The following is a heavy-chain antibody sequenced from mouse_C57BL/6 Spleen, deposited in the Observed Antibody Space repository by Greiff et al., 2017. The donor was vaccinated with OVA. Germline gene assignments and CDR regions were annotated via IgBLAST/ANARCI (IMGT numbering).Heavy chain of an antibody. J-gene: IGHJ1*03. CDR2: ISYDGSN. CDR3: ASRRYFDV. CDR1: GYSITSGYY. Sequence: EVKLQESGPGLVKPSQSLSLTCSVTGYSITSGYYWNWIRQFPGNKLEWMGYISYDGSNNYNPSLKNRISITRDTSKNQFFLKLNSVTTEDTATYYCASRRYFDVWGTGTTVTVSS. V-gene: IGHV3-6*01.